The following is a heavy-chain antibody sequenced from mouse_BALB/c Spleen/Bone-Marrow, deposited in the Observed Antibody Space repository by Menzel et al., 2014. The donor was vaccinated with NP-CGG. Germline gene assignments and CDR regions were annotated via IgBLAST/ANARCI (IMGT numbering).Heavy chain of an antibody. CDR2: IYPGNSDT. CDR1: GYTFTSCR. D-gene: IGHD1-1*01. J-gene: IGHJ4*01. Sequence: VQMKESGTELARPGASVKMSCKASGYTFTSCRMHWVKQRPGQGLEWIGTIYPGNSDTSYNQKFKGKAKLTAVTSTSTAYMEISSLTNEDSAVYFCTRDYVSFMDYWGQGTSVTVS. V-gene: IGHV1-5*01. CDR3: TRDYVSFMDY.